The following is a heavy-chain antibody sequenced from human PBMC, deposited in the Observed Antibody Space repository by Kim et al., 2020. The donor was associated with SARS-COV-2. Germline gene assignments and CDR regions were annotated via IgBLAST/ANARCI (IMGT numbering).Heavy chain of an antibody. CDR2: ISYDGSNK. V-gene: IGHV3-33*05. CDR3: ARDARYFDWDGMDV. J-gene: IGHJ6*02. D-gene: IGHD3-9*01. CDR1: GFTFSSYG. Sequence: GGSLRLSCAASGFTFSSYGMHWVRQAPGKGLEWVAVISYDGSNKYYEDSVKGRFTISRDNSKNTLYLQMNSLRAEDTAVYYCARDARYFDWDGMDVWGQGTTVTVSS.